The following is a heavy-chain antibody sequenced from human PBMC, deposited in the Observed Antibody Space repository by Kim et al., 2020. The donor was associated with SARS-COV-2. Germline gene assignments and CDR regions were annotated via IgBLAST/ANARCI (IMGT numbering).Heavy chain of an antibody. V-gene: IGHV3-64*01. J-gene: IGHJ2*01. D-gene: IGHD1-20*01. Sequence: YANSVKGRFTNTRDNSKNTLYLQMGSLRAEDMAVYYCARFSDNWTRYFDLWGRGTLVTVSS. CDR3: ARFSDNWTRYFDL.